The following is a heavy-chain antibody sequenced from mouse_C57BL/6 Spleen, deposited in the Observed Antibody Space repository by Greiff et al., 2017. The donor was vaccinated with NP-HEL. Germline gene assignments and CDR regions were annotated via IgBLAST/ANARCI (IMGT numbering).Heavy chain of an antibody. Sequence: VKLMESGPGLVAPSQSLSITCTVSGFSLTSYTISWVRQPPGKGLEWLGVIWTGGGTNYNSALKSRLSISKDNSKSQVFLKMNSLQTDDTARYYCARKEGSSYGYAMDYWGQGTSVTVSS. V-gene: IGHV2-9-1*01. CDR2: IWTGGGT. CDR3: ARKEGSSYGYAMDY. D-gene: IGHD1-1*01. CDR1: GFSLTSYT. J-gene: IGHJ4*01.